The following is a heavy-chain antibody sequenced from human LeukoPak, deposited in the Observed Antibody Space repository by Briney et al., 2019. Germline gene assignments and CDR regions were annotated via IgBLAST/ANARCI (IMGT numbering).Heavy chain of an antibody. V-gene: IGHV3-21*01. CDR2: ISSSSSYI. D-gene: IGHD2-2*01. CDR1: GFTFSSYS. CDR3: ARVGYCSSTSCHDFDY. J-gene: IGHJ4*02. Sequence: PGGSLRLSCAASGFTFSSYSMNWVRQAPGKGLEWVSSISSSSSYIYYADSVKSRFTISRDNAKNSLYLQMNSLRAEDTAVYYCARVGYCSSTSCHDFDYWGQGTLVTVSS.